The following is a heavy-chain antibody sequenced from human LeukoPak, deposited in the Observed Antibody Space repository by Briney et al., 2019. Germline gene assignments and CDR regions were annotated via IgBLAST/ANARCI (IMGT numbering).Heavy chain of an antibody. CDR1: GFTFSSYS. V-gene: IGHV3-21*01. CDR3: ARGALAAAGTWFDP. D-gene: IGHD6-13*01. Sequence: GGSLGLSCAASGFTFSSYSMNWVRQAPGKGLGWGSSISSSSSYIYYADSVKGRFTISRDNAKNSLYLQMNSLRAEDTAVYYCARGALAAAGTWFDPWGQGTLVTVSS. J-gene: IGHJ5*02. CDR2: ISSSSSYI.